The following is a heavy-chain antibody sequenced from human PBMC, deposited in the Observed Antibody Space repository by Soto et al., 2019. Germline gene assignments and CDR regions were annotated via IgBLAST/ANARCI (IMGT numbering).Heavy chain of an antibody. CDR1: GDTFNHT. CDR3: ASGKTQMTQDRMGFYYYMDI. Sequence: QVQLVQSGAEVKKPGSSVKISCTASGDTFNHTFTWVRRAPGQGLEWIGRVIPLLDASNYAEKFQDRATITADRSTNTAYMELSGLKSEDSAIYYCASGKTQMTQDRMGFYYYMDIWGKGTTVTVSS. CDR2: VIPLLDAS. V-gene: IGHV1-69*08. D-gene: IGHD1-1*01. J-gene: IGHJ6*03.